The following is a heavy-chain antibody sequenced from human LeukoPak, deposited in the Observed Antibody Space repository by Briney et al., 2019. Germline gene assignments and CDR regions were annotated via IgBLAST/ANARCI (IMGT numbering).Heavy chain of an antibody. Sequence: GRSLRLSCAASGFTFSSYGMHWVRQAPGKGLEWVAVISYDGSNKYYADSVKGRFTISRDNSKNTLYLQMNSLRAEDTAVYYCAKVETPTAMAEEFDYWGQGTLVTVSS. J-gene: IGHJ4*02. CDR3: AKVETPTAMAEEFDY. CDR2: ISYDGSNK. CDR1: GFTFSSYG. V-gene: IGHV3-30*18. D-gene: IGHD5-18*01.